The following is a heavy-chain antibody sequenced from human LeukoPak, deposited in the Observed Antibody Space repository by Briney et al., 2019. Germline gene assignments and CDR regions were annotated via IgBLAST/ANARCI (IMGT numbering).Heavy chain of an antibody. CDR2: ISGSGGST. J-gene: IGHJ6*03. CDR1: GFTFSSYA. D-gene: IGHD3-10*01. CDR3: AKASMVRGVYYYYMDV. V-gene: IGHV3-23*01. Sequence: PGGSLRLSCAASGFTFSSYAMSWVRQAPGKGLEWVSAISGSGGSTYYADSVKGRFTISRDNSKNTLYLQMNSLRAEDTAVYYCAKASMVRGVYYYYMDVWGKGTTVTISS.